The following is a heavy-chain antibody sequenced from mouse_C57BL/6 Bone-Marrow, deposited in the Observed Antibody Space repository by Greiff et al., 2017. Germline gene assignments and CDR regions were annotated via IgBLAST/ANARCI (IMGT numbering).Heavy chain of an antibody. CDR2: ILPGSGST. CDR3: ARGGNLCAGSRPDWYFGV. J-gene: IGHJ1*03. CDR1: GYTFTGYW. Sequence: QVQLQQSGAELMKPGASVKLSCKATGYTFTGYWIEWVKQRPGHGLEWIGEILPGSGSTKYNEKFKGKATFTADTSSNTAYMHPSSLTTEDSAMYYWARGGNLCAGSRPDWYFGVWGTGTTLTVSS. D-gene: IGHD1-1*01. V-gene: IGHV1-9*01.